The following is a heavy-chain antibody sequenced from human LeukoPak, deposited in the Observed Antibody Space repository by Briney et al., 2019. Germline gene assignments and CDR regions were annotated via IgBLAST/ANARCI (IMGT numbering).Heavy chain of an antibody. D-gene: IGHD5-24*01. V-gene: IGHV4-59*08. J-gene: IGHJ4*02. CDR1: GGSISSYY. CDR2: IYYSGST. CDR3: ARHGVGGEMATHFDY. Sequence: SETLSLTCTVPGGSISSYYWSWIRQPPGKGLEWIGYIYYSGSTNYNPSLKSRVTISVDTSKNQFSLKLSSVTAADTAVYYCARHGVGGEMATHFDYWGQGTLVTVSS.